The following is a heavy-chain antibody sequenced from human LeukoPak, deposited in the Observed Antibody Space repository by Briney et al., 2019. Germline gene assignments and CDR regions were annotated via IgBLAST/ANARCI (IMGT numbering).Heavy chain of an antibody. V-gene: IGHV3-23*01. CDR3: AREIAATGVFDY. CDR2: ISGSGGST. J-gene: IGHJ4*02. Sequence: GGSLRLSCAASGFTFSSYAMSWVRQAPGKGLEWVSAISGSGGSTYYADSVKGWFTISRDNSKNTLYLQMNSLRAEDTAVYYCAREIAATGVFDYWGQGTLVTVSS. D-gene: IGHD6-13*01. CDR1: GFTFSSYA.